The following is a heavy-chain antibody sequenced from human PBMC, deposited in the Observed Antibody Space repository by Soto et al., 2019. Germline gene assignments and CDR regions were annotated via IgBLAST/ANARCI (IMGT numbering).Heavy chain of an antibody. CDR1: GYTFTSYY. Sequence: GASMKVSCKASGYTFTSYYMHWVRQAPGQGLEWMGIINPSGGTTSYAQNYQGRVNMTRDTSTSTVYMELSSLRSEDTAVYYCAREGGGLGRYRYSGPDLDHWGQGTLVTVSS. CDR3: AREGGGLGRYRYSGPDLDH. J-gene: IGHJ4*02. V-gene: IGHV1-46*01. D-gene: IGHD3-16*02. CDR2: INPSGGTT.